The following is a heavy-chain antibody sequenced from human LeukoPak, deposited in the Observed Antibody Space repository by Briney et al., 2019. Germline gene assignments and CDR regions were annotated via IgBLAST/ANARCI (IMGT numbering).Heavy chain of an antibody. Sequence: PSETLSLTCAVYGGSFSGYYWSWIRQPPGKGLEWIGEINHSGSTNYNPSLKSRVIISVDTSKNQFSLKLSSVTAADTAVYYCARGPDYYGSGSLPQNFDYWGQGTLVTVSS. J-gene: IGHJ4*02. D-gene: IGHD3-10*01. CDR3: ARGPDYYGSGSLPQNFDY. CDR2: INHSGST. V-gene: IGHV4-34*01. CDR1: GGSFSGYY.